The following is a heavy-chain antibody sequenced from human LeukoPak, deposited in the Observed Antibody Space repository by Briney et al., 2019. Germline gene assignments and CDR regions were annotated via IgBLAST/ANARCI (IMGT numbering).Heavy chain of an antibody. Sequence: PGGSLRLSCAASGFTFSRYWMNWVRQAPGKGLEWVSGINWNGGSTGYADSVKGRFTISRDNAKNSLYLQMNSLRAEDTALYYCARGYSGYDWGSYFDYWGQGTLVTVSS. V-gene: IGHV3-20*04. CDR1: GFTFSRYW. CDR3: ARGYSGYDWGSYFDY. D-gene: IGHD5-12*01. J-gene: IGHJ4*02. CDR2: INWNGGST.